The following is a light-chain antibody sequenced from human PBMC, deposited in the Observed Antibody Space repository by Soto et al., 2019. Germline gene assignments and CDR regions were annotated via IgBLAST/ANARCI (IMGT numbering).Light chain of an antibody. CDR1: QSVSRY. V-gene: IGKV3-11*01. Sequence: EIVLTQSPATLSLSPGERATLSCRASQSVSRYLAWYQQKPGQAPRLLIFDASNRATGIPARFSGSGSGTDFTLTISSLEPEDFAVYYCHQRDKWGTFGPGTKVDIK. CDR3: HQRDKWGT. CDR2: DAS. J-gene: IGKJ3*01.